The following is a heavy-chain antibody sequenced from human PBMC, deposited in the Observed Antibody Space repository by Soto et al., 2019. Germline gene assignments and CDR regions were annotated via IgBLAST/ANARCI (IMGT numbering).Heavy chain of an antibody. V-gene: IGHV3-33*01. CDR3: ASGTGRSGIMDV. CDR2: IWYDGSNK. CDR1: GFSVSSYG. J-gene: IGHJ6*02. Sequence: GGSLGLCCAASGFSVSSYGMHGVRQAPGKGLEWVAVIWYDGSNKYYADSVKGRFTISRDNSKNTLYLQMNSLRAEDTAVYYCASGTGRSGIMDVWGQGTTVTVS. D-gene: IGHD3-3*01.